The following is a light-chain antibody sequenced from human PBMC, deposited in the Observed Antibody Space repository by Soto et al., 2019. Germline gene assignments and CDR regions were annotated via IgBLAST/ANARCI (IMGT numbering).Light chain of an antibody. V-gene: IGKV1-27*01. Sequence: DIQLTQPPSSLSAPVGDSVTITCRAIQGINNYLAWYQQKPGKVPVLLSYSASTFEPAIPSRCIGSGAGTDFTLTISTLQPEDFATYYGHKYDSAPRTFGQGIKVDIE. CDR2: SAS. J-gene: IGKJ1*01. CDR3: HKYDSAPRT. CDR1: QGINNY.